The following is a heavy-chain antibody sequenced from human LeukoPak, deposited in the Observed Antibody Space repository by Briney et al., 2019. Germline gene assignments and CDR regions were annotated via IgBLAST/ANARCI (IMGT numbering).Heavy chain of an antibody. J-gene: IGHJ6*02. CDR2: IYPGDSDT. Sequence: GESLKISCQGSGYSFTSYWIGWVRRMPGKGLEWMGIIYPGDSDTRYSPFFQGQVTISADKSISTAYLQWSSLKASDTAMYYCASPLGYCSGGSCYPNYYGMDVWGQGTTVTVSS. CDR3: ASPLGYCSGGSCYPNYYGMDV. V-gene: IGHV5-51*01. CDR1: GYSFTSYW. D-gene: IGHD2-15*01.